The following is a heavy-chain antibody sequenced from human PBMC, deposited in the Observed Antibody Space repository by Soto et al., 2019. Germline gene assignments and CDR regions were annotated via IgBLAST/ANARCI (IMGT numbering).Heavy chain of an antibody. V-gene: IGHV3-21*01. CDR3: ARVFITRYYDFWSGYHAPYGMDV. D-gene: IGHD3-3*01. J-gene: IGHJ6*02. Sequence: PGGSLRLSCAASGFTFSSYSMNWVRQAPGKRLEWVSSISSSSSYIYYADSVKGRFTISRDNAKNSLYLQMNSLRAEDTAFYYCARVFITRYYDFWSGYHAPYGMDVWGQGTTVTVSS. CDR1: GFTFSSYS. CDR2: ISSSSSYI.